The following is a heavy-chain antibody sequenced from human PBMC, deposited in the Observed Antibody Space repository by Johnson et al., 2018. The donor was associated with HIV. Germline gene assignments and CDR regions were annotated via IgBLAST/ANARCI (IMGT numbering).Heavy chain of an antibody. V-gene: IGHV3-43D*03. CDR1: GFTFNDYA. Sequence: EVQLVESGGGLVQPGRSLRLSCAASGFTFNDYAMHWVRQAPGKGLEWVSLIRWDGGSTYYADSVKGRFTISRANSKNSLALQMNSLRDEDTALYSCAKDILPYYYGSGSYYGDAFDMWGQGTMVTVSS. D-gene: IGHD3-10*01. CDR2: IRWDGGST. J-gene: IGHJ3*02. CDR3: AKDILPYYYGSGSYYGDAFDM.